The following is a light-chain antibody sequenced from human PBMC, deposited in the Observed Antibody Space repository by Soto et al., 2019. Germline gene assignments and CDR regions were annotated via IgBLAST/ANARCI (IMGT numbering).Light chain of an antibody. CDR2: MVS. CDR3: QSYDRSLSGSF. V-gene: IGLV2-14*01. J-gene: IGLJ6*01. Sequence: QSALTQPASVSGSPGQSITISCTGTSSDVGNYNYVSWYQQYPGRVPKLLIYMVSNRPSGVPDRFSGSRSATSASLTITGLQAEDEADYYCQSYDRSLSGSFFGTGTQLTVL. CDR1: SSDVGNYNY.